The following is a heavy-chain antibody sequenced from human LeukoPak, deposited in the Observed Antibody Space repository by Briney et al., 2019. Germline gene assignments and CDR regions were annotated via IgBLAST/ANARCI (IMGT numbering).Heavy chain of an antibody. Sequence: IPSETLSLTCAVYGGSFSGYYWSWIRQPPGKGLEWIGEINHSGSTNYNPSLKSRVTISVDTSKNQFSLKLSSVTAADTAVYYCARDSSSWSAFDYWGQGTLVTVSS. CDR3: ARDSSSWSAFDY. J-gene: IGHJ4*02. D-gene: IGHD6-13*01. CDR2: INHSGST. CDR1: GGSFSGYY. V-gene: IGHV4-34*01.